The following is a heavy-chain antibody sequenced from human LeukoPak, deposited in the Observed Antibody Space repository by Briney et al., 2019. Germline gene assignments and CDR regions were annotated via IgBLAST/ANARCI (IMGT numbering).Heavy chain of an antibody. CDR3: ARVLHDFWSGYPDY. D-gene: IGHD3-3*01. CDR1: GYTFTGYY. J-gene: IGHJ4*02. CDR2: INPNSGGT. Sequence: ASVKVSCKASGYTFTGYYMHWVRQAPGQGLEWMGWINPNSGGTNYAQKFQGRVTMTRDTSISTAYMELSRLRSDDTAVYYCARVLHDFWSGYPDYWGQGTLVTVSS. V-gene: IGHV1-2*02.